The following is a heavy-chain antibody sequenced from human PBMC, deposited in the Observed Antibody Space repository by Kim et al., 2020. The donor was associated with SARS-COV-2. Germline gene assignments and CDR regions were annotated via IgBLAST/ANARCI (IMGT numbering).Heavy chain of an antibody. CDR3: AKDDRIRYSDYFDY. CDR1: GFPFSTYA. Sequence: GGSLRLSCAAFGFPFSTYAMSWVRQAPGKGLEWVSAITGSGDSAYYPDSVKGRFTISRDNSKNTLYLQMNSLRVEDTAIYYCAKDDRIRYSDYFDYWGQGTLVTVSS. D-gene: IGHD1-20*01. J-gene: IGHJ4*02. V-gene: IGHV3-23*01. CDR2: ITGSGDSA.